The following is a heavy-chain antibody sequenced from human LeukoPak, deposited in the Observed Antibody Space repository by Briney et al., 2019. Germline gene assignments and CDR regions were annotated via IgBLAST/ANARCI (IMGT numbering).Heavy chain of an antibody. CDR3: ARDRAVATPLTYYYYYGMDV. V-gene: IGHV3-30-3*01. CDR1: GFTFSSYA. CDR2: ISYDGSNK. J-gene: IGHJ6*02. D-gene: IGHD5-12*01. Sequence: GRSLRLSCAASGFTFSSYAMHWVRQAPGKGLEWVAVISYDGSNKYYADSVKGRFTISRDNSKNTLYLQMNSLRAEDTAVYYCARDRAVATPLTYYYYYGMDVWGQGTTVTVS.